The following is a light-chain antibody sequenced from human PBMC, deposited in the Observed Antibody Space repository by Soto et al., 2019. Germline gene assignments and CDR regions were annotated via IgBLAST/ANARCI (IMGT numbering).Light chain of an antibody. J-gene: IGLJ2*01. CDR2: DVS. Sequence: QSALTQPASVSGSPGQTITISCTGTSSDVGGYNYVSWYQQHPGKAPKLMIYDVSNRPSGVSNRFSGSKAGNTASLTISGLQAGDEAGYSCRSYTRWSTPVVFGGATKLTVL. CDR3: RSYTRWSTPVV. V-gene: IGLV2-14*03. CDR1: SSDVGGYNY.